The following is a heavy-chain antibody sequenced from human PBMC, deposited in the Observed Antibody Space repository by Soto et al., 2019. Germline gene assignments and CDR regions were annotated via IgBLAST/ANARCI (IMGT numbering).Heavy chain of an antibody. J-gene: IGHJ6*02. D-gene: IGHD1-7*01. V-gene: IGHV4-39*01. Sequence: PSETLSLTCTVSGGSISSSSYYWGWIRQPPGKGLEWIGSIYYSGSTYYNTSLKSRDTISVDTSKNQFSLKLSSVTSADTAVYYCARRRTTSHYYYGMDVWGQGTTVT. CDR1: GGSISSSSYY. CDR3: ARRRTTSHYYYGMDV. CDR2: IYYSGST.